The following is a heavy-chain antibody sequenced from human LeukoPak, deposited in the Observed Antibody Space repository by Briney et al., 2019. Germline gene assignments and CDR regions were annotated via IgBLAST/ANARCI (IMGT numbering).Heavy chain of an antibody. Sequence: GGSLRLSCAASGFTFSSYWMHWVRQAPGKGLVLVSRINSDGSTTSYADSVKGRFTISRDNTKDTLYLQMNSLRAEDTAVYYCARVGYYDSSGYPEWGQGTLVTVSS. CDR3: ARVGYYDSSGYPE. CDR1: GFTFSSYW. J-gene: IGHJ4*02. D-gene: IGHD3-22*01. V-gene: IGHV3-74*01. CDR2: INSDGSTT.